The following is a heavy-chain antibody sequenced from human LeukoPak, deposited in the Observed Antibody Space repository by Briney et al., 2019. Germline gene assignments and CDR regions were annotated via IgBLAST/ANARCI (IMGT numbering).Heavy chain of an antibody. V-gene: IGHV3-30*04. D-gene: IGHD2-8*01. CDR1: GFTFSSYA. CDR2: ISYDGSDK. CDR3: AREVVAVLPDASTNDY. Sequence: HPGKSLRLSCAASGFTFSSYAMHWVRQAPGKGLEWVALISYDGSDKYYADTVEGRFTISRDNSKSTVHLQMNSLRTEDTAVYFCAREVVAVLPDASTNDYWGQGALDFVSS. J-gene: IGHJ4*02.